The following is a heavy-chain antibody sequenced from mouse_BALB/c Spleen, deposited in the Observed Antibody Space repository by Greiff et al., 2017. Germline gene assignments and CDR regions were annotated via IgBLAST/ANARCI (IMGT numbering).Heavy chain of an antibody. J-gene: IGHJ4*01. CDR1: GFTFSSYT. CDR3: ARRGYGSSSPYYYAMDY. V-gene: IGHV5-12-2*01. Sequence: EVMLVESGGGLVQPGGSLKLSCAASGFTFSSYTMSWVRQTPEKRLEWVAYISNGGGSTYYPDTVKGRFTISRDNAKNTLYLQMSSLKSEDTAMYYCARRGYGSSSPYYYAMDYWGQGTSVTVSS. CDR2: ISNGGGST. D-gene: IGHD1-1*01.